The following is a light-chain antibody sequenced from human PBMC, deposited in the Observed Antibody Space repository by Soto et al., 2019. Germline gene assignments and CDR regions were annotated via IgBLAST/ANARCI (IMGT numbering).Light chain of an antibody. Sequence: EIVLTQSPGTLSLSPGERATLSCKASQRVSSSYLAWYRQKPGQAPSLLIHGASSRATGITARFSGSGSGTDFTLTISRLEPEDFSVYYCQQYGSSPSITFGQGTRLDIK. CDR1: QRVSSSY. CDR3: QQYGSSPSIT. V-gene: IGKV3-20*01. CDR2: GAS. J-gene: IGKJ5*01.